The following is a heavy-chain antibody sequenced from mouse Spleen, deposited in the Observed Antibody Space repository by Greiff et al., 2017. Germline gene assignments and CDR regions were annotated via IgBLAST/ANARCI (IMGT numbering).Heavy chain of an antibody. CDR2: ISGGGGNT. J-gene: IGHJ3*01. CDR1: GFTFSSYT. CDR3: ARQDGNYAWFAY. D-gene: IGHD2-1*01. V-gene: IGHV5-9*01. Sequence: EVKLMESGGGLVKPGGSLKLSCAASGFTFSSYTMSWVRQTPEKRLEWVATISGGGGNTYYPDSVKGRFTISRDNAKNTLYLQMSSLRSEDTALYYCARQDGNYAWFAYWGQGTLVTVSA.